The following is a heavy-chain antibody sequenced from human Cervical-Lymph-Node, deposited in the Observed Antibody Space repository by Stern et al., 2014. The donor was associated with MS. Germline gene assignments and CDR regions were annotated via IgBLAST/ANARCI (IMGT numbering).Heavy chain of an antibody. CDR2: IYYRGST. J-gene: IGHJ4*02. D-gene: IGHD1-26*01. CDR1: NGSISNLY. V-gene: IGHV4-59*11. CDR3: ARVGRLEGASPSPYFFDS. Sequence: QVQLQESGPGLVKPSVTLSLTCSVSNGSISNLYWTWVRQPLGKGLEWIGYIYYRGSTNYNPSLESRVSISLDTSKNQFSMRLSSVTPADTAVYYCARVGRLEGASPSPYFFDSWGPGTLVTVSS.